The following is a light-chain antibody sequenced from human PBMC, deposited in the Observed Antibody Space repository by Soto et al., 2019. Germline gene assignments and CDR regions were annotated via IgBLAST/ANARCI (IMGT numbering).Light chain of an antibody. Sequence: EIVLTQSPGTLSLSPGERATLSRRASQSVSSNFLAWYQQKPGQAPRLLIYGASSRATGIPDRFSGSGSGTEFTLTISSLQSEDFAIYYCHQYDNWPGAFGQGTKVDIK. CDR3: HQYDNWPGA. V-gene: IGKV3-20*01. CDR1: QSVSSNF. J-gene: IGKJ1*01. CDR2: GAS.